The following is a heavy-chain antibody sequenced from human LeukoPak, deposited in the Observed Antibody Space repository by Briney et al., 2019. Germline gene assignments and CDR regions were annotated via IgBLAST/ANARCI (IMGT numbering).Heavy chain of an antibody. D-gene: IGHD5-24*01. V-gene: IGHV5-51*01. CDR1: GYSFTSYW. J-gene: IGHJ3*02. CDR3: ARSGRDGYNSDAFDI. Sequence: GESLKISCKGSGYSFTSYWIGWVRQMPGKGLEWMGIIYPGDSDTRYSPSFQGQVTISADKSISTAYLQWSSLKASDTAMHYCARSGRDGYNSDAFDIWGQGTMVTVSS. CDR2: IYPGDSDT.